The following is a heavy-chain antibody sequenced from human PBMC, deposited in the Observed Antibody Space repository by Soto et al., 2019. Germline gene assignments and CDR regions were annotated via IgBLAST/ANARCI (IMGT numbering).Heavy chain of an antibody. Sequence: EVQLVETGGGLIQPGGSLRLSCAASGFTVSSNYMSWVRQAPGKGLEWVSVIYSGGSTYYADSVKGRFTISRDNSKNTLYLQMNSLRAEDTAVHYCAVARVVVTAITSYWYFDLWGRGTLVTVSS. J-gene: IGHJ2*01. CDR2: IYSGGST. D-gene: IGHD2-21*02. CDR3: AVARVVVTAITSYWYFDL. CDR1: GFTVSSNY. V-gene: IGHV3-53*02.